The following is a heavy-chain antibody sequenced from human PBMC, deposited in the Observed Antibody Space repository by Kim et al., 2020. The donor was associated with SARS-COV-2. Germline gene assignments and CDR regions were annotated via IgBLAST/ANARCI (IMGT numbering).Heavy chain of an antibody. J-gene: IGHJ4*02. D-gene: IGHD6-13*01. V-gene: IGHV3-23*01. CDR1: GFTFSSYA. CDR3: AKDPSPRQQLVQGYFDY. CDR2: ISGSGGST. Sequence: GGSLRLSCAASGFTFSSYAMSWVRQAPGKGLEWVSAISGSGGSTYYADSVKGRFTISRDNSKNTLYLQMNSLRAEDTAVYYCAKDPSPRQQLVQGYFDYWGQGTLVTVSS.